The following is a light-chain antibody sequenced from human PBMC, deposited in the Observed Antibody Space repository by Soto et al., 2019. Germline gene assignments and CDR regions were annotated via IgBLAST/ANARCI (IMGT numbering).Light chain of an antibody. Sequence: SQSISRSLAWYQQKPGKAPNLLIYDASSLESGVPSRFSGSGFGTEFTLTISSLQPDDFATYYCQQYNSYLLTFGPGTKVNIK. J-gene: IGKJ3*01. CDR3: QQYNSYLLT. CDR1: QSISRS. CDR2: DAS. V-gene: IGKV1-5*01.